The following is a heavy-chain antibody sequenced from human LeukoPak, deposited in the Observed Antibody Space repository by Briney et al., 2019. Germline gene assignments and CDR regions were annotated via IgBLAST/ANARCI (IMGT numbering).Heavy chain of an antibody. CDR2: ISAYNGNT. J-gene: IGHJ4*02. CDR1: GYTFTSYG. Sequence: ASVKVSCKDSGYTFTSYGISWVRQAPGQGLEWMGWISAYNGNTNYAQKLQGRVTITTDTSRSTAYMELRSRVSDDTAIYYCARANNWNYALGYWGQGTLVTVSS. V-gene: IGHV1-18*01. CDR3: ARANNWNYALGY. D-gene: IGHD1-7*01.